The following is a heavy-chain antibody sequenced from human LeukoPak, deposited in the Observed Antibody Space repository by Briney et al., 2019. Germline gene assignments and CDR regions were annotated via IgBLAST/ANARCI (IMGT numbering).Heavy chain of an antibody. Sequence: PGGSLTLSCAASGFSFSSYVMSWIRQVPGKGLEWVSGITASGGTTDYADSVKGRFTISRDNSKNTVYLEMNSLRAEDSAVYYCAKDHSLNYYDSSGHPGHWDQGTLVTVSS. CDR3: AKDHSLNYYDSSGHPGH. D-gene: IGHD3-22*01. V-gene: IGHV3-23*01. CDR2: ITASGGTT. CDR1: GFSFSSYV. J-gene: IGHJ4*02.